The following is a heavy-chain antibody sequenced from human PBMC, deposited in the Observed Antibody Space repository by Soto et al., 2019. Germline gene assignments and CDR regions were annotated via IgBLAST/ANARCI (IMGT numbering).Heavy chain of an antibody. J-gene: IGHJ4*02. CDR1: GGSISSGGYY. Sequence: NPSETLSLTCTVSGGSISSGGYYWSWIPQHPGKGLEWIGEINHSGSTNYNPSLKSRVTISVDTSKNQFSLKLSSVTAADTAVYYCARGVTRYYGSGSYLFRYWGQGTLVTVSS. D-gene: IGHD3-10*01. CDR2: INHSGST. CDR3: ARGVTRYYGSGSYLFRY. V-gene: IGHV4-39*07.